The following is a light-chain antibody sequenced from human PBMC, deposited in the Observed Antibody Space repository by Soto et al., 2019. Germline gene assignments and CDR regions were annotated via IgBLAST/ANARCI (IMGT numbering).Light chain of an antibody. Sequence: DIQVTQSPSSLSASVGDRVTLTCRASQDIGNHLAWFQKKPGKAPKLLIYKASSLESGVPSRFSGSGSGTEFTLTISSLQPDDFATYYCQQYNSYWTFGQGTKVEIK. J-gene: IGKJ1*01. CDR1: QDIGNH. CDR2: KAS. CDR3: QQYNSYWT. V-gene: IGKV1-16*01.